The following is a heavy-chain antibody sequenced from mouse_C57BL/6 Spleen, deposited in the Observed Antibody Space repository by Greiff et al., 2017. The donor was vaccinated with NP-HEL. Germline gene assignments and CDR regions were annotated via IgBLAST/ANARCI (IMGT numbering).Heavy chain of an antibody. CDR2: IYPGDGDT. Sequence: VQLQQSGPELVKPGASVKISCKASGYAFSSSWMNWVKQRPGKGLEWIGRIYPGDGDTNYNGKFKGKATLTADKSSSTAYMQLSSLTSEDSAVYFCARGGYYNWYFDVWGTGTTVTVSS. CDR1: GYAFSSSW. CDR3: ARGGYYNWYFDV. J-gene: IGHJ1*03. V-gene: IGHV1-82*01. D-gene: IGHD2-3*01.